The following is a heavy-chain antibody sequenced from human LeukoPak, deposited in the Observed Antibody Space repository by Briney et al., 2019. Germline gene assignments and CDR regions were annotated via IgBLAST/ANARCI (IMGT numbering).Heavy chain of an antibody. CDR3: ARDTLPAARRDGMDV. D-gene: IGHD2-2*01. V-gene: IGHV4-59*01. J-gene: IGHJ6*02. Sequence: SETLSLTCTVSGGSISSYYWSWIRQPPGKGLEWIGYIYYSGSTNYNPSLKSRVTISVDTSKNQFSLKLSSVTAADTAVYYCARDTLPAARRDGMDVWGQGTTVAVSS. CDR1: GGSISSYY. CDR2: IYYSGST.